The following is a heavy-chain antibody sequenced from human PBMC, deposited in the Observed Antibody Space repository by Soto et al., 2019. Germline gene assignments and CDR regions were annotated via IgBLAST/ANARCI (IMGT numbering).Heavy chain of an antibody. Sequence: VQLLESGGGLVQPGGSLRLSCAASGFTFTSYGISWVRQAPGQGLEWMGWISAYNGNTNYAQKLQGRVTMTTDTSTSTAYMDLRSLRSDDTAVYYCIVGANLDYWGQGTLVTVSS. CDR3: IVGANLDY. V-gene: IGHV1-18*04. CDR1: GFTFTSYG. CDR2: ISAYNGNT. D-gene: IGHD1-26*01. J-gene: IGHJ4*02.